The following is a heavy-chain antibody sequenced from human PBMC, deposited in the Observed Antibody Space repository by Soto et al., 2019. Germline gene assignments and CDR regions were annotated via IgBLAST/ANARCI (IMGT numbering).Heavy chain of an antibody. Sequence: PSETLSLTCTVAGGSISSYYWSWIRQPPGKGLEWIGYIYYSGSTNYNPSLKSRVTISVDTSKNQFSLKLSSVTAADTAVYYCARAGAWSSGWSFDYWGQGTLVTVSS. D-gene: IGHD6-19*01. V-gene: IGHV4-59*08. CDR1: GGSISSYY. CDR3: ARAGAWSSGWSFDY. CDR2: IYYSGST. J-gene: IGHJ4*02.